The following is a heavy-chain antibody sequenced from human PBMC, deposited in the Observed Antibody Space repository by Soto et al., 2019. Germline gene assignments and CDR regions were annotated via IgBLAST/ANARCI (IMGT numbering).Heavy chain of an antibody. J-gene: IGHJ6*02. D-gene: IGHD2-8*01. V-gene: IGHV3-33*01. CDR3: ARDRDSLLYRPRGGMDV. Sequence: GGSLRLSCAASGFTFSRYGMHWVRQAPGKGLEWVAVIWYDGSNKYYADSVKGRFTISRDNSKNTLYLQMNSLRAEDTAVYYCARDRDSLLYRPRGGMDVWGQGTTVTVSS. CDR2: IWYDGSNK. CDR1: GFTFSRYG.